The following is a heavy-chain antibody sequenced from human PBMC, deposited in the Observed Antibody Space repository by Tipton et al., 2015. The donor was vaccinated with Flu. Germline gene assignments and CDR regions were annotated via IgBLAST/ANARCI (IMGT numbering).Heavy chain of an antibody. Sequence: TLSLTCTVSGGSISSYYWSCVRQPPGKGLEWIGYIYYSGSTNYNPSLKSRVTISVDTSKNQFSLKLSSVTAADTAVYYCARGENDGAASSWFDPWGQGTLVTVSS. J-gene: IGHJ5*02. CDR1: GGSISSYY. V-gene: IGHV4-59*01. CDR2: IYYSGST. CDR3: ARGENDGAASSWFDP. D-gene: IGHD6-13*01.